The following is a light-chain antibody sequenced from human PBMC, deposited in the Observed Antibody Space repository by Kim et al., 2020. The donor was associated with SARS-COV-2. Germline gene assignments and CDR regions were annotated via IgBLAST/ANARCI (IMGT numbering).Light chain of an antibody. Sequence: HSALTQPASVSGSPGQSITISCTGTSSDVGGYNYVSWYQQHPGKAPKLMIYDVSKRPSGVSNRFSGSKSGNTASLTISGLQAEDEADYYCSSYTSSSTYVVFGGGTQLTVL. CDR3: SSYTSSSTYVV. CDR1: SSDVGGYNY. CDR2: DVS. V-gene: IGLV2-14*01. J-gene: IGLJ2*01.